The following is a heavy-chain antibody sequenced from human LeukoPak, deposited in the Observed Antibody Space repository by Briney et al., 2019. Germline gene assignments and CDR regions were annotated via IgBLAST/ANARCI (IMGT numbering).Heavy chain of an antibody. CDR1: GYTFTSYY. D-gene: IGHD2-2*01. J-gene: IGHJ6*02. CDR3: ARDGIVVVPAAIGTYYYYGMDV. V-gene: IGHV1-46*01. CDR2: INHSGCST. Sequence: GSVTDTCKASGYTFTSYYMHWVRQPPGQGLAWMGIINHSGCSTSYAQKFQGRVTMTRDTSTSTVYMELSSLRSEDTAVYYCARDGIVVVPAAIGTYYYYGMDVWGQGTTVTVSS.